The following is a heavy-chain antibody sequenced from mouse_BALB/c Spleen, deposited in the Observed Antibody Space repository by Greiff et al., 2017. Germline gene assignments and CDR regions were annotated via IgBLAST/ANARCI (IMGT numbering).Heavy chain of an antibody. CDR2: INPYNGAT. V-gene: IGHV1-31*01. D-gene: IGHD1-1*01. CDR1: GYSFTGYY. CDR3: ARSREITTVVATYYYAMDY. Sequence: VQLKQSGPELVKPGASVKISCKASGYSFTGYYMHWVKQSHVKSLEWIGRINPYNGATSYNQNFKDKASLTVDKSSSTAYMELHSLTSEDSAVYYCARSREITTVVATYYYAMDYWGQGTSVTVSS. J-gene: IGHJ4*01.